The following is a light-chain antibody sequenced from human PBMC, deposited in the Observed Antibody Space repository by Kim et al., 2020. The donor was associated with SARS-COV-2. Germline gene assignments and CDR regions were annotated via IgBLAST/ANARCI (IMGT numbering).Light chain of an antibody. CDR3: AAWDDSLSGRV. CDR2: RNN. Sequence: GQRVTISCSGSSSNIVSNYVYWYQQRPGTAPKLLIYRNNQRPSGVPDRFSGSKSGASASLAISGLRSEDEADYYCAAWDDSLSGRVFGGGTHLTVL. CDR1: SSNIVSNY. V-gene: IGLV1-47*01. J-gene: IGLJ3*02.